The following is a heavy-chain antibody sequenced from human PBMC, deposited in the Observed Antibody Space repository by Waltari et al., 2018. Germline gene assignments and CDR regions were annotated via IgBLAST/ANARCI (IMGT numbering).Heavy chain of an antibody. Sequence: QVQLVESGGGVVPPGRSLRLSRSPPRFTFSTYALHWVRQAPGKGLEWLAIVSYDGNNRYYSDSVGGRFTISRDNSKNTMSLQMNSLRDEDTATYYCATGPFDFWGQGTLVTVSS. CDR2: VSYDGNNR. CDR1: RFTFSTYA. J-gene: IGHJ4*02. CDR3: ATGPFDF. V-gene: IGHV3-30-3*01.